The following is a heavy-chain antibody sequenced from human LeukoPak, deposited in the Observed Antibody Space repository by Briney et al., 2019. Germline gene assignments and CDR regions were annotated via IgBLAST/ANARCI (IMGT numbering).Heavy chain of an antibody. Sequence: ASVKVSCTASGYTFTSYYMHWVRQAPGQGLEWMGIINPSGGSTSYAQKFQGRVTMTRDTSTSTVYMELSSLRSEDTAVYYCARDLGSDAFDIWGQGTMVTVSS. V-gene: IGHV1-46*01. CDR2: INPSGGST. CDR1: GYTFTSYY. J-gene: IGHJ3*02. CDR3: ARDLGSDAFDI. D-gene: IGHD3-16*01.